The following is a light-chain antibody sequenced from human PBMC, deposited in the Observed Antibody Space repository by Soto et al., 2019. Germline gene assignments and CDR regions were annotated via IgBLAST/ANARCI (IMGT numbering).Light chain of an antibody. J-gene: IGKJ1*01. Sequence: EIVMTQSPATLSVSPGERATLSCRASQSVSSNLAWYQQKPGQAPMLLIYGPSTRATGIPARFSGSGSGTEFTLTISSLQSEDFAVYYCQHRTFGQGTKVEIK. CDR3: QHRT. CDR1: QSVSSN. CDR2: GPS. V-gene: IGKV3-15*01.